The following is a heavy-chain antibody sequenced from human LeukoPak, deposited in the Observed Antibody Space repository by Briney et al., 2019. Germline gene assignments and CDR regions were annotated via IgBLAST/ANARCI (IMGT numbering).Heavy chain of an antibody. CDR2: ISAYNGNT. V-gene: IGHV1-18*01. CDR3: ATNILVRDIINWFDP. J-gene: IGHJ5*02. Sequence: VASVKVSCKASGYTFTSYGISWVRQAPGQGLEWMGWISAYNGNTNYAQKLQGRVTMTTDTSTSTAYMELSSLRYDDTAVYYCATNILVRDIINWFDPWGQGTLVTVSS. D-gene: IGHD3-10*01. CDR1: GYTFTSYG.